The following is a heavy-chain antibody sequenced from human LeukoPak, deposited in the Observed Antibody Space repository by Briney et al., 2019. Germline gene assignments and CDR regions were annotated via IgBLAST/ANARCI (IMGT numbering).Heavy chain of an antibody. CDR1: GGSISSYY. CDR3: ARASSPDSSSWGTFDI. CDR2: IYYSGST. Sequence: PSETLSLTCTVSGGSISSYYWSWIRQPPGKGLEWIGYIYYSGSTNYNPSLKSRVTISVDTSKNQFSLRLSSVTAADTAVHYCARASSPDSSSWGTFDIWGQGTMVTVSS. D-gene: IGHD6-13*01. J-gene: IGHJ3*02. V-gene: IGHV4-59*01.